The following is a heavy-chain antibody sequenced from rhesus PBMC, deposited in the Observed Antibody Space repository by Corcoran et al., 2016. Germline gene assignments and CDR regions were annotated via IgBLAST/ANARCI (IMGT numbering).Heavy chain of an antibody. J-gene: IGHJ5-1*01. Sequence: QVQLQESGPGLVKPSETLSLTCAVSGGSISSSNWWSWIRQPPGKGLEWIRYISGSSSSTYYNPSLKSRVTISKDTSKNQFALKLSSVTAADTAVYYCARDRYEDDYGYYYTVRFDVWGPGVLVTVSS. V-gene: IGHV4S19*01. CDR2: ISGSSSST. CDR3: ARDRYEDDYGYYYTVRFDV. D-gene: IGHD3-9*01. CDR1: GGSISSSNW.